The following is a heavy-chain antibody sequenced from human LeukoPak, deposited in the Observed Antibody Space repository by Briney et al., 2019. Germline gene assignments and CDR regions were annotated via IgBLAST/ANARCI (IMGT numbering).Heavy chain of an antibody. CDR1: GFTVSSNY. J-gene: IGHJ4*02. Sequence: PGGSLRLSCAASGFTVSSNYMSWVRQAPGKGLEWVAVISYDGSNKYYADTVKGRFTISRDNSNSTLYLQMNTLRAEDTAVYYCAREMYYDILTGPGYWGQGSLVTVSS. D-gene: IGHD3-9*01. CDR3: AREMYYDILTGPGY. CDR2: ISYDGSNK. V-gene: IGHV3-30-3*01.